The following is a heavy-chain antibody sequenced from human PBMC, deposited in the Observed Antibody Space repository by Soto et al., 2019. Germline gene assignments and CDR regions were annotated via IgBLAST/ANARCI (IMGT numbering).Heavy chain of an antibody. CDR2: ISSNGGST. CDR3: ARDPIAAAGTHYYYYYMDV. Sequence: PGGSLRLSCAASGFTFSSYSMNWVRQAPGKGLEYVSAISSNGGSTYYADSVKGRFTISRDNSKNTLYLQMSSLRAEDTAVYYCARDPIAAAGTHYYYYYMDVWGKGTTVTVSS. J-gene: IGHJ6*03. D-gene: IGHD6-13*01. V-gene: IGHV3-64D*08. CDR1: GFTFSSYS.